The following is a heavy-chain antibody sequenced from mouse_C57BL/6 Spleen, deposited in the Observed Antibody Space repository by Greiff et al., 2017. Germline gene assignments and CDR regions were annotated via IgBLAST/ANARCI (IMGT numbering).Heavy chain of an antibody. CDR1: GYTFTSYW. CDR3: ARSLSSSGYRFAY. D-gene: IGHD3-2*02. Sequence: QVQLQQPGAELVKPGASVKMSCKASGYTFTSYWIPWVKQRPGQGLEWIGDIYPSDGGTNYNEKFKSKATLTVDKSSSTAYMQLSSLTSEDSAVYYCARSLSSSGYRFAYWGQGTLVTVSA. J-gene: IGHJ3*01. V-gene: IGHV1-55*01. CDR2: IYPSDGGT.